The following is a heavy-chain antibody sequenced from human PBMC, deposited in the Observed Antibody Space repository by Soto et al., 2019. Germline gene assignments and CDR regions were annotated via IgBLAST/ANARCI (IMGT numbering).Heavy chain of an antibody. J-gene: IGHJ6*03. Sequence: EVQLVESGGGLVQPGGSLRLSCAASGFTVSSNYMNWVRQAPGKGLEWVSVTHSGGSTYYADSVKGRCTISRDNSKNKLFLQMNSLRAEDTAVYYCARGLGYCSGGGCYSPVYYMDVWGKGTAVTVSS. CDR1: GFTVSSNY. D-gene: IGHD2-15*01. CDR2: THSGGST. V-gene: IGHV3-66*01. CDR3: ARGLGYCSGGGCYSPVYYMDV.